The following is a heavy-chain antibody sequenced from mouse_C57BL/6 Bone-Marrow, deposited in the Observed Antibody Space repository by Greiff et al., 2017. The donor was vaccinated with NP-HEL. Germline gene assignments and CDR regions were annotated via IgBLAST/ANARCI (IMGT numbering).Heavy chain of an antibody. V-gene: IGHV5-15*04. CDR3: ARHYYYEGGYAMDY. CDR1: GFTFSDYG. CDR2: ISNLAYSI. D-gene: IGHD1-1*01. J-gene: IGHJ4*01. Sequence: EVKLEESGGGLVQPGGSLKLSCAASGFTFSDYGMAWVRQAPRKGPEWVAFISNLAYSIYYADTVTGRFTISRENAKNTLYLEMSSLRSEDTAMYYCARHYYYEGGYAMDYWGQGTSVTVSS.